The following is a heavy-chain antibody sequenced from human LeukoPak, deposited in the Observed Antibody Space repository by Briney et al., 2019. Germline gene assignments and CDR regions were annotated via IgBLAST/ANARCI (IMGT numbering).Heavy chain of an antibody. J-gene: IGHJ5*02. V-gene: IGHV1-18*01. D-gene: IGHD3-10*01. Sequence: ALVKVSCKASGYTFTSYGISWVRQAPGQGLEWIGWISAYNGNTNYAQKLQGRVTMTTDTSTSTAYMELRSLRSDDTAVYYCARDLPQIGSRRGYWFDPWGQGTLVTVSS. CDR1: GYTFTSYG. CDR3: ARDLPQIGSRRGYWFDP. CDR2: ISAYNGNT.